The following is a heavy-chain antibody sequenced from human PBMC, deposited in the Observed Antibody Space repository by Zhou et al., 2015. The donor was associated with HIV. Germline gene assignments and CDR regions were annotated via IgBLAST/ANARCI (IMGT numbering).Heavy chain of an antibody. CDR1: GYTFTSFG. CDR2: ISANNGDT. D-gene: IGHD3-22*01. J-gene: IGHJ4*02. CDR3: ARGPYYYDSSGYNPQGGFDY. Sequence: QVQLVQSGAEVKKPGASVKVSCKASGYTFTSFGFSWVRQAPGQGLEWMGWISANNGDTNYPQKFQGRVTMTTDTSTSTAYMELRSLTSDDTAVYYCARGPYYYDSSGYNPQGGFDYWGQGTLVTVS. V-gene: IGHV1-18*01.